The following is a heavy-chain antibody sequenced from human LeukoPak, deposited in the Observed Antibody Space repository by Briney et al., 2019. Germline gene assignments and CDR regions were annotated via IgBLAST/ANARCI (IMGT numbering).Heavy chain of an antibody. Sequence: SSETLSLTCTVSGGSISSYYWSWIRQPPGKGLEWIGYIYYSGSTHYNPSLKSRVTISVDTSKNPFSLKLSSVTAADTAVYYCARASSGWYGVDYWGQGTLVTVSS. CDR1: GGSISSYY. J-gene: IGHJ4*02. CDR2: IYYSGST. D-gene: IGHD6-19*01. V-gene: IGHV4-59*01. CDR3: ARASSGWYGVDY.